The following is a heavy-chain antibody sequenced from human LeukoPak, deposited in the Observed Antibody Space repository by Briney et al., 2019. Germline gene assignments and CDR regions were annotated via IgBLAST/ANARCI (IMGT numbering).Heavy chain of an antibody. CDR1: GGSISSYY. CDR3: ARASGRYYDFWSGFLDYYGMDV. D-gene: IGHD3-3*01. Sequence: PSETLSLTCTVSGGSISSYYWSWIRQPPGKGLEWTGYIYYSGSTNYNPSLKSRVTISVDTSKNQFSLKLSSVTAADTAVYYCARASGRYYDFWSGFLDYYGMDVWGQGTTVTVSS. V-gene: IGHV4-59*01. J-gene: IGHJ6*02. CDR2: IYYSGST.